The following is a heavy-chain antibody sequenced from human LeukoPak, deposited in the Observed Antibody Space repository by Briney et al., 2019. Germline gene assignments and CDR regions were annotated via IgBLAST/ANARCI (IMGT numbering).Heavy chain of an antibody. J-gene: IGHJ4*02. V-gene: IGHV3-21*04. CDR3: AGPPARGYGDHYFDY. D-gene: IGHD4-17*01. CDR1: GFTFSSYS. Sequence: PGGSLRLSCAASGFTFSSYSMNWVRQAPGKGLEWVSSISSSSSYIYYADSVKGRLTISRDNAKNSLYLQMNSLRAEDTAVYYCAGPPARGYGDHYFDYWGQGTLVTVSS. CDR2: ISSSSSYI.